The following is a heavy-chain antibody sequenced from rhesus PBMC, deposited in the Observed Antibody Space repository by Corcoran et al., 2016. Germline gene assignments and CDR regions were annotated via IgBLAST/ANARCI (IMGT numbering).Heavy chain of an antibody. D-gene: IGHD1-44*01. CDR1: GYFISSGYG. CDR2: IGGSSGST. Sequence: QVQLQESGPGLVKPSETLSLTCAVPGYFISSGYGWSWSRRPPGKGLEWVGYIGGSSGSTNYNPSLKSRVTISKDTSKNQFSLKLSSVTAADTAVYYCARDGDYFYFDYWGQGVLVTVSS. CDR3: ARDGDYFYFDY. V-gene: IGHV4-127*01. J-gene: IGHJ4*01.